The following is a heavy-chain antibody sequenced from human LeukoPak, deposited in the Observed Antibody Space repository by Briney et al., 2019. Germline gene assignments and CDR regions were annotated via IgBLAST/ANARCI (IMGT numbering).Heavy chain of an antibody. D-gene: IGHD5-12*01. CDR1: GFTFSSYW. Sequence: GGSLRLSCAASGFTFSSYWMHWVRQAPGKGLVWVSRINSDGSSTSYADSVKGRFTISSDNAKNTLYLQMNSLRAEDTAVNYCASSGWDRGYSGYDGEFDYWGQGTLVTVSS. CDR2: INSDGSST. CDR3: ASSGWDRGYSGYDGEFDY. V-gene: IGHV3-74*01. J-gene: IGHJ4*02.